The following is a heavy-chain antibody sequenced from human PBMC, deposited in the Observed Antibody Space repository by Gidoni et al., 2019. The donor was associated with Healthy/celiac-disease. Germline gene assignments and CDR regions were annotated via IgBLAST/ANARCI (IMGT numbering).Heavy chain of an antibody. D-gene: IGHD3-22*01. J-gene: IGHJ4*02. CDR2: IYTSWST. CDR3: ARDDYDSSGYLDYFDY. Sequence: QVQLQESGPGLVKPSETLSLTCTVSGGSISSYYWSWIRQPAGKGLEWIGRIYTSWSTNYNPSIKSRVTMSVDTSKNQFSLKLSSVTAADTAVYYCARDDYDSSGYLDYFDYWGQGTLVTVSS. V-gene: IGHV4-4*07. CDR1: GGSISSYY.